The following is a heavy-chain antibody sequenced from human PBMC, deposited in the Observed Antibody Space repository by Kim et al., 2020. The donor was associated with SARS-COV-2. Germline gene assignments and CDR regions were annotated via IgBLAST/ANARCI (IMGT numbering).Heavy chain of an antibody. J-gene: IGHJ6*02. CDR2: INPNSGGT. D-gene: IGHD2-8*02. Sequence: ASVKVSCKASGYTFTGYYMHWVRQAPGQGLEWMGWINPNSGGTNYVQKFQGRVTMTRDTSISTAYMELSRLRSDDTAVYYCARGAPWWSTSHYYYGLDVWGQGTTVTVSS. CDR1: GYTFTGYY. CDR3: ARGAPWWSTSHYYYGLDV. V-gene: IGHV1-2*02.